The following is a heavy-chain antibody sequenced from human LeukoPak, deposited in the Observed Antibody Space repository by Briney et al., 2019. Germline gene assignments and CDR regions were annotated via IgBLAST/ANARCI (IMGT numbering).Heavy chain of an antibody. Sequence: GASVKVSCKASGYTFTSYDINWVRQATGQGLEWMGWMNPNSGNTGHAQKFQGRVTMTRNTSISTAYMELSSLRSEDTAVYYCARTNIVATIYHYWGQGTLVTVSS. D-gene: IGHD5-12*01. CDR2: MNPNSGNT. CDR3: ARTNIVATIYHY. V-gene: IGHV1-8*01. J-gene: IGHJ4*02. CDR1: GYTFTSYD.